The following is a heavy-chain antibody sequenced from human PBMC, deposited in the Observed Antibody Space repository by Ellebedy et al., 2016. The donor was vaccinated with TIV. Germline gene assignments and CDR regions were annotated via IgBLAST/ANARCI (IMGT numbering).Heavy chain of an antibody. CDR3: ATERSGSYNNY. Sequence: PGGSLRLSCEASGIIFSSYWMHWVRQAPGKGLLWVSRINSDGSSTTYADSVKGRFTISRDNAKNTVYLQMNSLRLEDTAVYYCATERSGSYNNYWGQGTLVTVSS. CDR1: GIIFSSYW. D-gene: IGHD1-26*01. J-gene: IGHJ4*02. V-gene: IGHV3-74*03. CDR2: INSDGSST.